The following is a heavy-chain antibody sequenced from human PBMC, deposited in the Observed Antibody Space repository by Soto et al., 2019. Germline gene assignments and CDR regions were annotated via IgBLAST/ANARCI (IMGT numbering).Heavy chain of an antibody. CDR1: GGSSRSDY. Sequence: QVQLQESGPGLVRPSETLSRTCTASGGSSRSDYWSWSRQPPGKGLEWIGYIHYRGRTNYNTSLKRRVTILRDAAKNQFSLTLTSVTAADTAVYFCARDIRFTYGMDVWGRGTTGTVSS. CDR3: ARDIRFTYGMDV. D-gene: IGHD3-3*01. V-gene: IGHV4-59*01. J-gene: IGHJ6*02. CDR2: IHYRGRT.